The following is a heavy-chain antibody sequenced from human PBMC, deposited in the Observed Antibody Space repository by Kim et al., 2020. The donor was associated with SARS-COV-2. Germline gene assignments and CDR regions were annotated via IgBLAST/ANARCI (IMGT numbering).Heavy chain of an antibody. CDR1: GGSISSYY. Sequence: SETLSLTCTVSGGSISSYYWSWIRQPPGKGLEWIGYIYYSGSTNYNPSLKSRVTISVDTSKNQFSLKLSSVTAADTAVYYCARDGAYYYDREEGGAFDIWGQGTMVTVSS. V-gene: IGHV4-59*13. CDR2: IYYSGST. D-gene: IGHD3-22*01. J-gene: IGHJ3*02. CDR3: ARDGAYYYDREEGGAFDI.